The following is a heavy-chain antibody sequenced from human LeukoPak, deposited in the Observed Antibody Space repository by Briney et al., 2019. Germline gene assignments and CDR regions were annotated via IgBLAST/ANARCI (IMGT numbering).Heavy chain of an antibody. V-gene: IGHV3-23*01. CDR3: AKPLFTMIVVVRPFDY. Sequence: GGSLRLSCAASGFTFNNSAMSWVRQAPGKGLEWVSTISGNGIHTLYTDSVKGRFTISRDNSKNTLYLQVNSLRAEDTAVYYCAKPLFTMIVVVRPFDYWGQGALVAVSS. J-gene: IGHJ4*02. CDR2: ISGNGIHT. D-gene: IGHD3-22*01. CDR1: GFTFNNSA.